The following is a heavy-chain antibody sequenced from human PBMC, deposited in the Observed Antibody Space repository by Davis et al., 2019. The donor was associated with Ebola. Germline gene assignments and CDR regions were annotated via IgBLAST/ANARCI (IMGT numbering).Heavy chain of an antibody. CDR1: GYTLTELS. CDR3: ATASYDWLGNRYYGMDV. CDR2: ISAYNGNT. J-gene: IGHJ6*02. Sequence: ASVKVSCKVSGYTLTELSMHWVRQAPGQGLEWMGWISAYNGNTNYAQKLQGRVTMTTDTSTSTADMEVSRLTSDDTAVYYCATASYDWLGNRYYGMDVWGQGTTVTVSS. V-gene: IGHV1-18*01. D-gene: IGHD3-16*01.